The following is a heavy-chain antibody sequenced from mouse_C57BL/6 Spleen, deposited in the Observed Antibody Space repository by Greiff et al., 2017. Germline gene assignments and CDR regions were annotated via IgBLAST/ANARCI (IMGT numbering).Heavy chain of an antibody. CDR2: IDPSDSYT. CDR3: ARGEILKGGFAY. J-gene: IGHJ3*01. V-gene: IGHV1-69*01. Sequence: VQLQQPGAELVMPGASVKLSCKASGYTFTSYWMHWVKQRPGQGLEWIGEIDPSDSYTNYNQKFKGKSTLTVDKSSSTAYMQLSSLTSEDSAVYYCARGEILKGGFAYWGQGTLVTVSA. CDR1: GYTFTSYW.